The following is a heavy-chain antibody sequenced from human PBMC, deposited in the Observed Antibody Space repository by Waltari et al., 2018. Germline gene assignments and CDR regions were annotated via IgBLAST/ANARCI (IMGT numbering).Heavy chain of an antibody. V-gene: IGHV4-30-4*08. CDR2: IYHSGTT. CDR3: ARVVKYYDSFGFPSDYMDV. J-gene: IGHJ6*03. D-gene: IGHD3-22*01. CDR1: GGSVSSGLHY. Sequence: QVQLRESGPGLVKPSQTLSRTCSVSGGSVSSGLHYWGWLRQSPGKGLEWIGYIYHSGTTYYNPSLRGRLTLSVDTSNYQSSLKLTSVTAADTAVYYCARVVKYYDSFGFPSDYMDVWGKGTTVIVSS.